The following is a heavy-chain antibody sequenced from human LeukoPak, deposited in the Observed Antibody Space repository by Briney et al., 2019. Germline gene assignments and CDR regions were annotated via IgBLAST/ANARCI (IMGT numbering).Heavy chain of an antibody. Sequence: PGGSLRLSCAASGFTFSSYSMNWVRQAPGKGLEWVSSISSSSSYIYYADSVKGRFTISRDNSKNTLYLQMNSLRAEDTAVYYCAREMAHTSYYYYGMDVWGQGTTVTVSS. V-gene: IGHV3-21*01. D-gene: IGHD5-24*01. CDR1: GFTFSSYS. CDR3: AREMAHTSYYYYGMDV. CDR2: ISSSSSYI. J-gene: IGHJ6*02.